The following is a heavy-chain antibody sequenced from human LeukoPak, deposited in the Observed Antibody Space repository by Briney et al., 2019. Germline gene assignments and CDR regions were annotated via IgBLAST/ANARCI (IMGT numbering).Heavy chain of an antibody. Sequence: GGSLRLSCAASGFTFSSYAMHWVRQAPGKGLEWVAVISYDGSSKYYADSVKGRFTISRDNSKNTLYLQMNSLRAEDTAVYYCARDLYSSGWFYYYYGMDVWGQGTTVTVPS. CDR2: ISYDGSSK. CDR1: GFTFSSYA. CDR3: ARDLYSSGWFYYYYGMDV. J-gene: IGHJ6*02. V-gene: IGHV3-30*04. D-gene: IGHD6-19*01.